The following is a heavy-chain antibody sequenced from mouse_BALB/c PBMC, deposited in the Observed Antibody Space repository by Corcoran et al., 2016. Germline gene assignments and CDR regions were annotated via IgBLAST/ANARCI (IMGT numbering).Heavy chain of an antibody. V-gene: IGHV9-3-1*01. CDR2: INTYTGEP. CDR1: GYTFTNYG. Sequence: QIQLVQSGPELKKPGETVKISCKASGYTFTNYGMNWVKQAPGKGLKWMGWINTYTGEPTYADDFKGRFAFSLETSASTAYLQINNLKNEDTATYFCARGGYARYYYAMDYWGQGTSVTVSS. D-gene: IGHD2-2*01. J-gene: IGHJ4*01. CDR3: ARGGYARYYYAMDY.